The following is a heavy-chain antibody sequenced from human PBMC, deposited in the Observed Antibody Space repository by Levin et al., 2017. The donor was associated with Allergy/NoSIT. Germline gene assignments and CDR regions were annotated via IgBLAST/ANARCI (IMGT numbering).Heavy chain of an antibody. J-gene: IGHJ6*02. V-gene: IGHV4-34*01. CDR3: ARGRYYYGSGSYYNPRYYYYGMDV. CDR1: GGSFSGYY. Sequence: SETLSLTCAVYGGSFSGYYWSWIRQPPGKGLEWIGEINHSGSTNYNPSLKSRVTISVDTSKNQFSLKLSSVTAADTAVYYCARGRYYYGSGSYYNPRYYYYGMDVWGQGTTVTVSS. CDR2: INHSGST. D-gene: IGHD3-10*01.